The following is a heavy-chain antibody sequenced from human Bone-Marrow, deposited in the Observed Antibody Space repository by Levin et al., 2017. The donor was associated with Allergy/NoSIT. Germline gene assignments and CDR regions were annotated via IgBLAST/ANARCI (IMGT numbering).Heavy chain of an antibody. Sequence: SETLSLTCAVYGGSFSDYYWTWIRQPPGKGLEWIGEINYTGRTNSSPSLKSRVNISVDTSKNQLSLKLSSVTAADTAVYYCARGRYSHGLWGQGSLVTVSS. J-gene: IGHJ4*02. CDR2: INYTGRT. V-gene: IGHV4-34*01. CDR1: GGSFSDYY. D-gene: IGHD5-18*01. CDR3: ARGRYSHGL.